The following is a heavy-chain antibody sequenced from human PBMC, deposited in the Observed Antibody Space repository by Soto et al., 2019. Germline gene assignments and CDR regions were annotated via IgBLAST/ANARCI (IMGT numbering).Heavy chain of an antibody. D-gene: IGHD2-21*02. Sequence: GGSLRLSCAASGFTFSSYSMNWVRQAPGKGLEWVSYISSSSSTIYYADSVKGRFTISRDNAKNSLYLQMNSLRDEDTAVYYCARDMGYCGGDCMGFQHWGQGTLVTVSS. CDR3: ARDMGYCGGDCMGFQH. V-gene: IGHV3-48*02. CDR1: GFTFSSYS. CDR2: ISSSSSTI. J-gene: IGHJ1*01.